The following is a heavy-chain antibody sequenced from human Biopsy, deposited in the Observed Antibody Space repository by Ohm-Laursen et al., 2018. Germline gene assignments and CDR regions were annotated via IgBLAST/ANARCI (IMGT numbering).Heavy chain of an antibody. J-gene: IGHJ3*02. CDR3: TKAGSQDGFDI. CDR2: ISGSGDTA. D-gene: IGHD3-10*01. CDR1: GFTFASHA. V-gene: IGHV3-23*01. Sequence: RLSCAASGFTFASHAMRWVRQAPGKGLEWVSLISGSGDTAYYPDSVKGRFTISRDNSKNTLYLEMNSLRTEETAKYYCTKAGSQDGFDIWGPGTMVTVSS.